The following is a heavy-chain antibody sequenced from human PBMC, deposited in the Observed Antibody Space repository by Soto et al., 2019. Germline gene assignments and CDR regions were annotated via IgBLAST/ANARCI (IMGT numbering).Heavy chain of an antibody. CDR2: ISAYNGNT. CDR1: GYTFGTSG. Sequence: QVKLVQSGADLKKPGTSMKVSCKASGYTFGTSGILWLRQAPGQGLEWMGWISAYNGNTNYEQKHQERVTMTTDTSTNTAYLELRILRSAYTAVYYCARAGHYYDSSGYANWGHGTMVTVSS. V-gene: IGHV1-18*01. CDR3: ARAGHYYDSSGYAN. D-gene: IGHD3-22*01. J-gene: IGHJ4*01.